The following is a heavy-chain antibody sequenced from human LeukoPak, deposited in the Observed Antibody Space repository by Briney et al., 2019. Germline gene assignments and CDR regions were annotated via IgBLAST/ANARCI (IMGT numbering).Heavy chain of an antibody. CDR2: INPNSGGT. CDR1: GYTFTGYY. V-gene: IGHV1-2*02. Sequence: ASVKVSCKASGYTFTGYYMHWVRQAPGQGLEWMGWINPNSGGTNYAQKFQGRVTMTRDTSISTAYVELSRLRSDDTAVYYCARVSPDYYYYMDVWGKGTTVTVSS. J-gene: IGHJ6*03. CDR3: ARVSPDYYYYMDV.